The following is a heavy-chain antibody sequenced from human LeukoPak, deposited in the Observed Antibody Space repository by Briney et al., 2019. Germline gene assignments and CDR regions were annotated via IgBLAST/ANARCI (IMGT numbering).Heavy chain of an antibody. D-gene: IGHD3-22*01. J-gene: IGHJ4*02. CDR2: ITGSGDYT. CDR3: AKDGLYYDGSAHVYYFDY. V-gene: IGHV3-23*01. CDR1: GFTFSGYA. Sequence: GGSLRLSCAASGFTFSGYAMTWVRQAPGKGLEWVSSITGSGDYTYYIDSVNGRFTISRDNYKNILSLQMNSLRGEDTALYYCAKDGLYYDGSAHVYYFDYWGQGTLVAVSS.